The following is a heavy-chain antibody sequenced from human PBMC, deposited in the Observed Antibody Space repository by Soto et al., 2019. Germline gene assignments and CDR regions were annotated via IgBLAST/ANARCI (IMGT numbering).Heavy chain of an antibody. V-gene: IGHV1-69*02. Sequence: ASVKVSCKASGGTFSSYTISWVRQAPGQGLEWMGRIIPILGIANYAQKFQGRVTITADKSTSTAYMELSSLRSEDTAVYYCARGVGQYWYFDLWGRGTLVTVSS. CDR3: ARGVGQYWYFDL. J-gene: IGHJ2*01. CDR1: GGTFSSYT. CDR2: IIPILGIA. D-gene: IGHD3-10*01.